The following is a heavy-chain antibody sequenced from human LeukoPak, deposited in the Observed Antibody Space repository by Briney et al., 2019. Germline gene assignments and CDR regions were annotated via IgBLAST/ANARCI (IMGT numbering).Heavy chain of an antibody. CDR1: GYTFTSYG. V-gene: IGHV1-18*01. J-gene: IGHJ4*02. Sequence: ASVKVSCKASGYTFTSYGISWVRQAPGQGLEWMGWISADNGNTNYAQKLQGRVTMTTDTSTSTAYMELRSLRSDDTAVYYCARMYYSSGWSFFGHWGQGTLVTVSS. D-gene: IGHD6-19*01. CDR2: ISADNGNT. CDR3: ARMYYSSGWSFFGH.